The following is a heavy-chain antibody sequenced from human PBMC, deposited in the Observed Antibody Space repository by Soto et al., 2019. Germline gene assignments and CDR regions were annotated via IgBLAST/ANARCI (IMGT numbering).Heavy chain of an antibody. V-gene: IGHV1-2*02. D-gene: IGHD2-2*01. J-gene: IGHJ6*02. CDR2: INPNSGGT. CDR1: GYTFTDYC. CDR3: AKDHNILVVAGATGGMGV. Sequence: ASVKVSCKASGYTFTDYCMHCVRQPPGQGLEWMGWINPNSGGTNYAQKFQGRVTLTRVTYISTAYMDLSSLRSDDTALYYCAKDHNILVVAGATGGMGVWCQGTTVTVSS.